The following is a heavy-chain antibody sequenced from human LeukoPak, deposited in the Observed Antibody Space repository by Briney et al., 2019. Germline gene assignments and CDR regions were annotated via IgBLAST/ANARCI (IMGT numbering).Heavy chain of an antibody. CDR2: IKQDGSEK. D-gene: IGHD3-3*01. CDR1: GFTFSSYW. CDR3: ARDLRYYDFWSGYTFDY. Sequence: GGSLRLSCAASGFTFSSYWMSWVPQAPGKGLEWVANIKQDGSEKYYVDSVKGRFTISRDNAKNSLYLQMNSLRAEDTAVYYCARDLRYYDFWSGYTFDYWGQGTLVTVSS. J-gene: IGHJ4*02. V-gene: IGHV3-7*01.